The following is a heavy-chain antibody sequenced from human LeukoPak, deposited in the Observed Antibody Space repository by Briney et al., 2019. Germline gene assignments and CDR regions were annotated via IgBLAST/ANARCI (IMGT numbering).Heavy chain of an antibody. CDR1: GGTFSSYA. V-gene: IGHV1-69*06. D-gene: IGHD3-22*01. J-gene: IGHJ4*02. CDR2: IIPIFGTA. CDR3: ASEEGLSGYYIRGLDY. Sequence: SVKVSCKASGGTFSSYAISWVRQAPGQGLEWMGGIIPIFGTANYAQKFQGRVTITADKSTSTAYMELSSLRSEDTAVYYCASEEGLSGYYIRGLDYWGQGTLVTVSS.